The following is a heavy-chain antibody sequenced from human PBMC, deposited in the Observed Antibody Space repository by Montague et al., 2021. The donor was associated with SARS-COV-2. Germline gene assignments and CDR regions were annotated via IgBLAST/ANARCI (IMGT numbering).Heavy chain of an antibody. V-gene: IGHV4-61*02. D-gene: IGHD2-15*01. CDR1: GGSISSGSYY. Sequence: SETLSLTCTVSGGSISSGSYYWSWIRQPAGKGLEWIGRIYTSGSTNYNPSLKSRVTISVDTSKNQFSLKLSSVTAADTAVYYCAREAPGRCSGGSCSLDNWFDPWGQGTLVTVSS. J-gene: IGHJ5*02. CDR2: IYTSGST. CDR3: AREAPGRCSGGSCSLDNWFDP.